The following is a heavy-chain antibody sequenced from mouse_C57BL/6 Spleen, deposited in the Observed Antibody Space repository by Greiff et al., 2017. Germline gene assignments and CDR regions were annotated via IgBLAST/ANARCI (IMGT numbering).Heavy chain of an antibody. J-gene: IGHJ4*01. CDR1: GFTFSSYT. CDR2: ISGGGGNT. V-gene: IGHV5-9*04. Sequence: DVQLQESGGGLVKPGGSLKLSCAASGFTFSSYTMSWVRQTPEKRLEWVATISGGGGNTYYPDSVKGRFTISRDNAKNTLYLQMSSLRSEDTALYYCASTNYYAMDYWGQGTSVTVSS. CDR3: ASTNYYAMDY.